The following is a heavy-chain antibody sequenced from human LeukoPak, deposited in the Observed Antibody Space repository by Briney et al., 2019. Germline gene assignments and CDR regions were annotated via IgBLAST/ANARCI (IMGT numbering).Heavy chain of an antibody. CDR3: ARDSSSLNWFDP. CDR2: IYTSGST. Sequence: RSSETLSLTCTVSGDSISSGTYYWNWIRQPAGKGLEWIGRIYTSGSTIYNPSLKSRVTISVDTSKNQVSLKLSSVTAADTAVYYCARDSSSLNWFDPWGQGTLVTVSS. V-gene: IGHV4-61*02. CDR1: GDSISSGTYY. J-gene: IGHJ5*02. D-gene: IGHD6-13*01.